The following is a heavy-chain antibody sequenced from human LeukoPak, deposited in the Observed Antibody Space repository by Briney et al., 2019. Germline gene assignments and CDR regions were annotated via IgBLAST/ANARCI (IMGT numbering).Heavy chain of an antibody. CDR2: ISSDGSKT. J-gene: IGHJ4*02. Sequence: GRSPRLSCAASGFIFSNYAMHWVRQAPGKGLERVALISSDGSKTYHADSVKGRFSISRDNSKNTLYLQLNSLRAEDTSVYYCARDSTYWYDSGSSGPHYFDYWGQGTLVTVSS. D-gene: IGHD3-10*01. CDR1: GFIFSNYA. CDR3: ARDSTYWYDSGSSGPHYFDY. V-gene: IGHV3-30*01.